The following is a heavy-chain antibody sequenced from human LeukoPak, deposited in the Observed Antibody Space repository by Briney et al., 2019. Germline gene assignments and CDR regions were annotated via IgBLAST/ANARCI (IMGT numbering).Heavy chain of an antibody. J-gene: IGHJ5*02. CDR2: INHSGST. Sequence: SETLSLTCAVSGGSISSGGYSWSWIRQPPGKGLEWIGEINHSGSTNYNPSLKSRVTISVDTSKNQFSLKLSSVTAADTAVYYCARGEYDFWSGYPGCWFDPWGQGTLVTVSS. D-gene: IGHD3-3*01. V-gene: IGHV4-34*01. CDR1: GGSISSGGYS. CDR3: ARGEYDFWSGYPGCWFDP.